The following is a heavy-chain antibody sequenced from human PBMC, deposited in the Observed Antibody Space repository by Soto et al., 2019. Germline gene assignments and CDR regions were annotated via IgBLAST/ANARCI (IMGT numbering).Heavy chain of an antibody. CDR2: SSYNGGT. CDR1: TDSSSFTNSY. J-gene: IGHJ4*02. Sequence: PSETLSLTCTVSTDSSSFTNSYWGWIRQPPGKGLQWIGSSSYNGGTFYNPSLKGRVVISFDTSKKHSSLQVTSVTAADTAVYFCARHRIEVVWRGFDFWGQGSPVTVSS. V-gene: IGHV4-39*01. D-gene: IGHD3-10*01. CDR3: ARHRIEVVWRGFDF.